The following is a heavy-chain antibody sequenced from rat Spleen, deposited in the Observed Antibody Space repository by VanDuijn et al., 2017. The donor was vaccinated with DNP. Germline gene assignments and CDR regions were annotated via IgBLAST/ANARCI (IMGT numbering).Heavy chain of an antibody. D-gene: IGHD1-7*01. J-gene: IGHJ2*01. CDR3: ASHDYSY. Sequence: EVQLVESGGDLVQPGRSLKLSCVASGFTFNKYWMTWIRQAPGKGLEWVATISYDDRTTFLRDSVKGRFTISRDNAESTLYLQMDSLGSEDTATYYCASHDYSYWGQGVMVTVSS. V-gene: IGHV5-31*01. CDR1: GFTFNKYW. CDR2: ISYDDRTT.